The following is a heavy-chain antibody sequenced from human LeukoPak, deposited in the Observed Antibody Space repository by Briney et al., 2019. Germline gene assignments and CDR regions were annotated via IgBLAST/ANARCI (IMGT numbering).Heavy chain of an antibody. D-gene: IGHD3-10*01. CDR3: AKDYSAGGKGSYSWYDP. V-gene: IGHV3-23*01. CDR1: GFTFSSYV. Sequence: GGSLRLSCAASGFTFSSYVMAWVREASGKGLEWVSVISGSSDITYYADSMKGRFTISRDNSKNTLYLQMNSLRVEDTAVYYCAKDYSAGGKGSYSWYDPWGQGTLVNVSS. J-gene: IGHJ5*02. CDR2: ISGSSDIT.